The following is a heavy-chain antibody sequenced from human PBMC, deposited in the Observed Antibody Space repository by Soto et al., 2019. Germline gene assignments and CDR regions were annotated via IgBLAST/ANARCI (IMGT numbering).Heavy chain of an antibody. CDR2: ISYDGTNK. J-gene: IGHJ4*02. V-gene: IGHV3-30*18. CDR3: AKWSGSGSFYNTPFAS. Sequence: QVQLMESGGGVVQPGRSLRLSCAASGFIFSSYAMHWVRQSPGKGLEWVAVISYDGTNKYYADSVKGRFTISRDNSKNMLDLQMNTLRIEDTAVYHCAKWSGSGSFYNTPFASWGQGTLVSVSS. CDR1: GFIFSSYA. D-gene: IGHD3-10*01.